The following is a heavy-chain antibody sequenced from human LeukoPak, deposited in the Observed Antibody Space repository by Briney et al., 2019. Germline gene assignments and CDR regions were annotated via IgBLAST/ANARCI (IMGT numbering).Heavy chain of an antibody. CDR1: GYTFTNYA. CDR3: ARGQYCDSTGYDDLWYFDL. V-gene: IGHV1-3*01. D-gene: IGHD3-9*01. J-gene: IGHJ2*01. Sequence: ASVKVSCKASGYTFTNYAIHWVRQAPGQRLEWMGWINADKGYTKYSQSFQGRVTITRDTSASTVYMELSGLRSDDTAIFYCARGQYCDSTGYDDLWYFDLWGRGTLVTVSS. CDR2: INADKGYT.